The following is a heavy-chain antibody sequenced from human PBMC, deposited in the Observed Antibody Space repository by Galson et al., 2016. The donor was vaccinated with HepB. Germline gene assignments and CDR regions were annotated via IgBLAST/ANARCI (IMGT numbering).Heavy chain of an antibody. V-gene: IGHV1-46*01. D-gene: IGHD3-3*01. CDR1: GYKFTSYF. Sequence: SVKVSCKASGYKFTSYFMHWLRQAPGQGPEWMGVIDPSGGSTSYVEKFQGRVTMTRDTSTSTVYMELTSLWYEDTAVYYCARDPEYDYWTGYPGYFFDYWGQGTLVIGS. CDR3: ARDPEYDYWTGYPGYFFDY. J-gene: IGHJ4*02. CDR2: IDPSGGST.